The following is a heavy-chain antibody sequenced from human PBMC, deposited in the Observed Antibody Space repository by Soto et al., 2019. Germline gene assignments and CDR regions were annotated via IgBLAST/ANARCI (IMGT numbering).Heavy chain of an antibody. CDR3: ARHPERIAEIGWFDP. J-gene: IGHJ5*02. D-gene: IGHD6-13*01. Sequence: PWGSLRLSCAASGFTFRNYDMSWVRQAPGKGLEWVSYISSSSSTIYYADSVKGRFTISRDNAKNSLYLQMNSLRAEDTAVYYCARHPERIAEIGWFDPWGQGTLVTVSS. CDR1: GFTFRNYD. CDR2: ISSSSSTI. V-gene: IGHV3-48*01.